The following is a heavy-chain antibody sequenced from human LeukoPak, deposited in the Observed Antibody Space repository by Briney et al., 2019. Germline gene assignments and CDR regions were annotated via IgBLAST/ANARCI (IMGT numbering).Heavy chain of an antibody. CDR1: GGTFSSYA. Sequence: GPSVKVSCKASGGTFSSYAISWVRQAPGQGLEWMGGIIPIFGTANYAQKFQGRVKITKDESTSTAYMELSSLRSEDTAVYYCARGGDDIVVVPSAMDWFDPWGQGTLVTVSS. D-gene: IGHD2-2*01. J-gene: IGHJ5*02. V-gene: IGHV1-69*05. CDR3: ARGGDDIVVVPSAMDWFDP. CDR2: IIPIFGTA.